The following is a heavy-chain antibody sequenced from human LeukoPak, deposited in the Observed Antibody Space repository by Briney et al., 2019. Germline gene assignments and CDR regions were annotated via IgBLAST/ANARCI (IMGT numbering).Heavy chain of an antibody. V-gene: IGHV3-53*01. CDR1: GFTVSSNY. CDR2: IYSGGST. CDR3: ARDRGPYDSSGYPPLGYYGMDV. J-gene: IGHJ6*02. D-gene: IGHD3-22*01. Sequence: GGSLRLSCAASGFTVSSNYMSWVRQAPGKGLEWVSVIYSGGSTYYADSVKGRFTISRDNSKNTLYLQMNSLRAEDTAVYYCARDRGPYDSSGYPPLGYYGMDVWGQGATVTVSS.